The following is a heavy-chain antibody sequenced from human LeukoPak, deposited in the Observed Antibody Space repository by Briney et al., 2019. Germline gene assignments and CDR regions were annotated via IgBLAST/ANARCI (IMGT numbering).Heavy chain of an antibody. J-gene: IGHJ3*02. CDR2: IIPILGIA. CDR1: GGTFSSYA. CDR3: ATDEIVVVPAAFDI. D-gene: IGHD2-2*01. Sequence: ASVKVSCKASGGTFSSYAISWVRQAPGQGLEWMGRIIPILGIANYAQKFQGRVTITADKSTSTAYMELSSLRSEDTAVYYCATDEIVVVPAAFDIWGQGTMVTVSS. V-gene: IGHV1-69*04.